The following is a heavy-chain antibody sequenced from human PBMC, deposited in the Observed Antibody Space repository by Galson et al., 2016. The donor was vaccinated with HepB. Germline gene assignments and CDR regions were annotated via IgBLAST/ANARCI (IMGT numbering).Heavy chain of an antibody. V-gene: IGHV1-2*02. CDR2: INPYVGIT. J-gene: IGHJ4*02. CDR3: AKCLRRAISAADS. D-gene: IGHD2-21*01. CDR1: GFIFIDHY. Sequence: SVKVSCKASGFIFIDHYIQWVRQAPGQGLEWMGWINPYVGITVYAPKFQGRVTMTRDTSTNTTHMELTSLVSDDTAVYYCAKCLRRAISAADSWGQGTLVTVSS.